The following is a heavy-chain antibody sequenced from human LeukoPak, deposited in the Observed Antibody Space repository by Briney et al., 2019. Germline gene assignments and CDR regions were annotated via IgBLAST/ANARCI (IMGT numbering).Heavy chain of an antibody. CDR1: GGTFSSYA. V-gene: IGHV1-69*05. J-gene: IGHJ4*02. CDR2: IIPIFGTA. D-gene: IGHD6-19*01. Sequence: SVKVSCKASGGTFSSYAISWVRQAPGQGLEWMGGIIPIFGTANYAQKFQGRVTITTDESTSTAYMELSSLRSEDTAVYYCARITDDSNGWYSDDYWGQGTLVTVSS. CDR3: ARITDDSNGWYSDDY.